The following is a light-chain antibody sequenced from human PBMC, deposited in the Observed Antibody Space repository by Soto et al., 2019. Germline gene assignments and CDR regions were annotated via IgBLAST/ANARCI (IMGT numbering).Light chain of an antibody. CDR2: AAS. J-gene: IGKJ3*01. CDR1: QSISSY. V-gene: IGKV1-39*01. Sequence: DIQMTQSLSSLSASVGDRVTITCRASQSISSYLNWYQQKPGKAPKLLIYAASSLQSGVPSRFSGSGSGTDFTLTISSLQPEYFATYHCQHSYSTVFTVGPGTKVDIK. CDR3: QHSYSTVFT.